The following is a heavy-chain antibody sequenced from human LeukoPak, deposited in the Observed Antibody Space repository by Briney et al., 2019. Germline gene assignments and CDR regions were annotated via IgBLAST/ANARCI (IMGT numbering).Heavy chain of an antibody. Sequence: PSGTLSLTCALSGESITSDNWWSWIRQPPGKGLEWIGEINHSGSTNYNPSLKSRVTISVDTSKNQFSLKLSSVTAADTAVYYCATRTIGAAAADNWFDPWGQGTLVTVSS. CDR3: ATRTIGAAAADNWFDP. V-gene: IGHV4-4*02. CDR2: INHSGST. J-gene: IGHJ5*02. CDR1: GESITSDNW. D-gene: IGHD6-13*01.